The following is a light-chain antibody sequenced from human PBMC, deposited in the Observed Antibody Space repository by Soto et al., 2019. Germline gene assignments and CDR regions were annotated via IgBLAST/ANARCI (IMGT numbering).Light chain of an antibody. Sequence: QMSQPPSSLSPWVGDRAIITCRASQSIRKYLNWYQHKPGKVPTLLIYAASSLQSGVPSRFSGSGSGTEFTLTITSLQPEDFATYYCQQSGDTPPWTFGQGTKVAIK. CDR3: QQSGDTPPWT. CDR1: QSIRKY. J-gene: IGKJ1*01. V-gene: IGKV1-39*01. CDR2: AAS.